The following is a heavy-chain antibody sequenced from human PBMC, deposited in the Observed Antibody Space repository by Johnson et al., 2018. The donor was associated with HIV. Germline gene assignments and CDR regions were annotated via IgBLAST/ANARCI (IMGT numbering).Heavy chain of an antibody. CDR3: ARNGLIPAAKGVAFDI. J-gene: IGHJ3*02. CDR1: GFTFSSYG. V-gene: IGHV3-30*19. D-gene: IGHD2-2*01. Sequence: MQLVESGGGVVHPGKSLRLSCVGSGFTFSSYGMHWVRQAPGEGLDWVAFISRDGGTEYYADSVKGRFAISRDNAKNSLYLQMNSLRAEDTAVYYCARNGLIPAAKGVAFDIWGQGTTVTVSS. CDR2: ISRDGGTE.